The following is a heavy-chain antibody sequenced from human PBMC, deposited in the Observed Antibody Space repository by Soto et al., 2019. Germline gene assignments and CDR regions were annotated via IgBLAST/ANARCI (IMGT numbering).Heavy chain of an antibody. V-gene: IGHV1-3*01. D-gene: IGHD2-2*01. CDR3: ARGHLAVVPVASWFYSMDV. CDR2: INAGNGNT. J-gene: IGHJ6*03. CDR1: GYTFTNYA. Sequence: QVQLVQSGAEVEKPGASVKVSCKASGYTFTNYAVHWVRQAPGQRLEWMGWINAGNGNTRFSQNLQGRVTITRDTTARTVYMELSSLRSEDTAVYYCARGHLAVVPVASWFYSMDVWGKGTTVTVSS.